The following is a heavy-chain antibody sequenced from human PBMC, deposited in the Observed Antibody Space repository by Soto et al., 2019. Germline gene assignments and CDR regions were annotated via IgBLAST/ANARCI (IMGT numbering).Heavy chain of an antibody. D-gene: IGHD6-13*01. Sequence: QVPLQESGPGLVKPSETLSLTCTVSGDSISTHYWSWIRQPPGKGLEWIGYSHSSGYSHYNPSLKRRVTISVDTSNNQISLKVNSVTAADTAMYYCASSYGNSWYTYWGQGTLVTVSS. CDR3: ASSYGNSWYTY. V-gene: IGHV4-59*11. J-gene: IGHJ4*02. CDR1: GDSISTHY. CDR2: SHSSGYS.